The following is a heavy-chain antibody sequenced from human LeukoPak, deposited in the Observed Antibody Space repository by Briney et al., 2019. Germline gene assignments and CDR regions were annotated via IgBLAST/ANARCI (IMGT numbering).Heavy chain of an antibody. J-gene: IGHJ4*02. CDR2: ISGNGYNT. V-gene: IGHV3-23*01. CDR3: AKGVRLWFAFYFDY. CDR1: GFTLGSYA. D-gene: IGHD3-10*01. Sequence: PGGSLRHSCAGSGFTLGSYAMSWVGQAPGKGLEWVSAISGNGYNTYYADSVKGRFTISSESSGNTLYLQMHNLRAEDTAVYYCAKGVRLWFAFYFDYWGQGTLVTVSS.